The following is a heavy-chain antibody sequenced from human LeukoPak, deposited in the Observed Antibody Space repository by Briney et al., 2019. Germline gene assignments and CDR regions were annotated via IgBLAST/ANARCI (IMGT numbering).Heavy chain of an antibody. CDR1: GFTFSSYE. V-gene: IGHV3-48*03. D-gene: IGHD4-17*01. J-gene: IGHJ3*02. CDR2: ISSGRDTI. Sequence: QPGGSLRLSCAASGFTFSSYEMNWVRQAPGKGLEWVSYISSGRDTIYYADSAKGRFTISRDAAKNSLYLQMNSLTVEDTAMYYCARIAATTSVGAIDMWGQGTMVTVSS. CDR3: ARIAATTSVGAIDM.